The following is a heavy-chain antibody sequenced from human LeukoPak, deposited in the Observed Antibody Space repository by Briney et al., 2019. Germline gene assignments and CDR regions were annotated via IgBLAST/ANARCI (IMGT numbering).Heavy chain of an antibody. D-gene: IGHD6-6*01. J-gene: IGHJ5*02. CDR3: ARSGIRPKRPFDP. CDR2: INHSGST. CDR1: GGSFSGYY. Sequence: SEPLSLTGAVYGGSFSGYYWSWIRQPPGKGREWIGEINHSGSTNYNPSLKSRVTISVDTSKNQFSLKLSSVTAADTAVYYCARSGIRPKRPFDPWGQGTLVTVSS. V-gene: IGHV4-34*01.